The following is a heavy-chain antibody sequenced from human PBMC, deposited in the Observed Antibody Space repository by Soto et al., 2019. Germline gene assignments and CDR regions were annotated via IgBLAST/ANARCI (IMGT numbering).Heavy chain of an antibody. D-gene: IGHD6-13*01. Sequence: KPSETLSLTCTVSGGSISSYYWSWIRQPAGKGLEWIGRIYTSGSTNYNPSLKSRVTMSVDTSKNQFSLKLSSVTAADTAVYYCARGNTSVRYSSPMKEPEPAEYYYYYYGMDVWGQGTTVTVSS. CDR3: ARGNTSVRYSSPMKEPEPAEYYYYYYGMDV. V-gene: IGHV4-4*07. CDR2: IYTSGST. J-gene: IGHJ6*02. CDR1: GGSISSYY.